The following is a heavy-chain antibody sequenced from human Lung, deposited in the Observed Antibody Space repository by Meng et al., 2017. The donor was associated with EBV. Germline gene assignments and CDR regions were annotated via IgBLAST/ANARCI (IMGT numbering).Heavy chain of an antibody. CDR1: GGSFSGYY. Sequence: QVQLQQWGAGLLKPSASLSLTCAVYGGSFSGYYWSWIRQPPGKGLEWIGHIYYSGSTNYNPSLKSRVTISVDTSKNQFSLKLSSVTATDTAVYYCARQSGYFDYWGQGTLVTSPQ. D-gene: IGHD3-10*01. J-gene: IGHJ4*02. CDR2: IYYSGST. CDR3: ARQSGYFDY. V-gene: IGHV4-34*01.